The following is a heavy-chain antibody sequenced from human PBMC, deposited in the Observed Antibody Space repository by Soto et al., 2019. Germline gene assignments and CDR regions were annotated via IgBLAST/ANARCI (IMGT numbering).Heavy chain of an antibody. V-gene: IGHV3-23*01. D-gene: IGHD3-10*01. CDR1: GFTFSNYA. CDR3: AKEGSPPFFQH. Sequence: GGSLRLSCAASGFTFSNYAMSWVRQAPGKGPEWVSAISGGGGQTYYLESVKGRFTISRDNSKNTVSLLLNSLRADETAVYYCAKEGSPPFFQHWGQGTLVTVSS. J-gene: IGHJ4*02. CDR2: ISGGGGQT.